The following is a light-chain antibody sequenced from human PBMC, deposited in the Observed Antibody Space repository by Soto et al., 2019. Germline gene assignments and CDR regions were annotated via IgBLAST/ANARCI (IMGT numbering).Light chain of an antibody. CDR1: GSDVGGYRY. V-gene: IGLV2-14*01. CDR2: DVS. CDR3: DSYTSSRSYV. J-gene: IGLJ1*01. Sequence: QSALTQPASVSGSPGQSIAISCTGTGSDVGGYRYVSWYQQHPGKAPKLIIYDVSNRPSGVSDRFSGSKSGNTASLTISGLQSEDEADYYCDSYTSSRSYVFGTGTKVTVL.